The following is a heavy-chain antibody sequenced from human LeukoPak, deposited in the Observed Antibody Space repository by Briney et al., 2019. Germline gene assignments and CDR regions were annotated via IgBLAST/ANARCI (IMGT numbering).Heavy chain of an antibody. J-gene: IGHJ4*02. Sequence: SETLSLTCTVSGGSISSYYWSWIRQPPGEGLEWIGYIYYSGSTNYNPSLKSRVTISVDTSKNQFSLKLSSVTAADTAVYYCARATRYYYDSSGYHPFDYWGQGTLVTVSS. CDR3: ARATRYYYDSSGYHPFDY. CDR1: GGSISSYY. D-gene: IGHD3-22*01. V-gene: IGHV4-59*01. CDR2: IYYSGST.